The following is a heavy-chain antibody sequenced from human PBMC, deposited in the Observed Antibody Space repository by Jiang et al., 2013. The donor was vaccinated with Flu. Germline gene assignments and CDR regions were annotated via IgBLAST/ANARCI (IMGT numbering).Heavy chain of an antibody. CDR1: GYTFTYYT. CDR3: ARDVSARRAFDI. Sequence: CTASGYTFTYYTVHWVRQAPGQRIEWMGWINGGNGNTKYSQKFQGRVTISRDTSATTVYMELSSLRSEDTAVYYCARDVSARRAFDIWGQGTMVNVSS. J-gene: IGHJ3*02. D-gene: IGHD6-6*01. CDR2: INGGNGNT. V-gene: IGHV1-3*01.